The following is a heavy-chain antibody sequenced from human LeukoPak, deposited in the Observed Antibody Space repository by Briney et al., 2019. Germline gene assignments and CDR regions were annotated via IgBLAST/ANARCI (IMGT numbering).Heavy chain of an antibody. Sequence: ASVKVSCKPTGYSFTAYCIFWMRQAPGQGLECMGWINLYNGATKYAQRFQSRDTMTRDTSISTAYMELSRLRSDDTATYYCASWAGGNEPVASFDYWGQGTLVTVSS. CDR2: INLYNGAT. CDR3: ASWAGGNEPVASFDY. V-gene: IGHV1-2*02. J-gene: IGHJ4*02. CDR1: GYSFTAYC. D-gene: IGHD1-14*01.